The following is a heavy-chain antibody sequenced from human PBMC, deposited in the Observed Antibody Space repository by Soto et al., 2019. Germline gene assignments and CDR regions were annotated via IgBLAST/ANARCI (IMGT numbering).Heavy chain of an antibody. CDR1: GGSISSYY. D-gene: IGHD2-2*01. Sequence: QVQLQESGPGLVKPSETLSLTCTVSGGSISSYYWSWIRQPPGKGLEWIGYIYYSGSTNYNPSLKSRVTISVDTSKNQCSLKLSSVTAADTAVYYCARMPARSSYYYHGMDVWGQGTTVTVSS. CDR2: IYYSGST. J-gene: IGHJ6*02. V-gene: IGHV4-59*01. CDR3: ARMPARSSYYYHGMDV.